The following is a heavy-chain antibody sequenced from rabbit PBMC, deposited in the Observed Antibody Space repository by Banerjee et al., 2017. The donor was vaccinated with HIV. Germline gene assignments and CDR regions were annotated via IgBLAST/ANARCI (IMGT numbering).Heavy chain of an antibody. D-gene: IGHD4-1*01. CDR3: ARDLAGVIGWNFNL. CDR2: IYTGSGSA. J-gene: IGHJ4*01. V-gene: IGHV1S45*01. Sequence: QEQLEESGGDLVKPGASLTLTCKTSGFTLINYWICWVRQAPGKGLEWIACIYTGSGSAYYASWAKGRLTISKPSWTTVTLQMTSLTAADTATYFCARDLAGVIGWNFNLWGPGTLVTVS. CDR1: GFTLINYW.